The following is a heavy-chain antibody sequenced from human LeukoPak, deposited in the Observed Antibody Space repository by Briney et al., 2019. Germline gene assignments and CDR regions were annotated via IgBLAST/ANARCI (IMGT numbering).Heavy chain of an antibody. Sequence: GGSLRLSCAASGFTFSNHWMSWVRQAPGKGLEWVANIKQDGSDKYYVDSVKGRFTISRDSAKNSLYLQMNSLRAEDTAMYYCARDYCSSTSCHDVFDIWGQGTMVTVSS. CDR2: IKQDGSDK. CDR3: ARDYCSSTSCHDVFDI. V-gene: IGHV3-7*01. J-gene: IGHJ3*02. D-gene: IGHD2-2*01. CDR1: GFTFSNHW.